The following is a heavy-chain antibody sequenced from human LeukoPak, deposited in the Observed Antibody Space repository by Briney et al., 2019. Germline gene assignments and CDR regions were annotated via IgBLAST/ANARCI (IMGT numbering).Heavy chain of an antibody. CDR1: GFTFSSYN. Sequence: GGTLRLSCAASGFTFSSYNMNWVRQAPGKGLEWVSYISDSSTTIYYADSVKGRFTISRDNAKNSLYLQMNSLRAEDTAIYYCARHVGISFWGQGTLVTVSS. V-gene: IGHV3-48*01. CDR2: ISDSSTTI. CDR3: ARHVGISF. J-gene: IGHJ4*02. D-gene: IGHD7-27*01.